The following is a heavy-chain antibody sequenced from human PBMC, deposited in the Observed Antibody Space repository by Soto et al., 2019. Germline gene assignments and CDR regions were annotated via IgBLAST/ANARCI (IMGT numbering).Heavy chain of an antibody. CDR1: GGSISSSNW. D-gene: IGHD3-22*01. J-gene: IGHJ4*02. CDR3: ARARTYDSSGPYYFDY. Sequence: QVQLQESGPGLVKPSGTLSLTCAVSGGSISSSNWWSWVRQPPGKGLEWIGEIYHSGSTNYNPSLKSRVTTSVDQSKNQFCLKLSSVTAADTAVYYCARARTYDSSGPYYFDYWGQGTLVTVSS. V-gene: IGHV4-4*02. CDR2: IYHSGST.